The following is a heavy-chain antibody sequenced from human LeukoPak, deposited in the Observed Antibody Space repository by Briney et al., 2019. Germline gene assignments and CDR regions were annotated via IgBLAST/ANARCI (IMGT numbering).Heavy chain of an antibody. D-gene: IGHD2-2*01. J-gene: IGHJ4*02. CDR1: GGTFSSCA. V-gene: IGHV1-69*05. CDR2: IIPSFDTT. CDR3: ARGYCTSTSCSYPPFSNHFDY. Sequence: VASVKVSCKASGGTFSSCAISWVRQAPGQGLEWMGGIIPSFDTTNYAQKFQGRVAITTDESTSTAYMELSSLRSEDTAMYYCARGYCTSTSCSYPPFSNHFDYWGQGTLVTVSS.